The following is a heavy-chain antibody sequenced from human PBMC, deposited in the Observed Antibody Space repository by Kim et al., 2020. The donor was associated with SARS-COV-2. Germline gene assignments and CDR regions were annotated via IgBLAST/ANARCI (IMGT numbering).Heavy chain of an antibody. CDR3: ARGRGGIVVVVAATPPSFDY. V-gene: IGHV4-61*01. CDR1: GGSVSSGSYY. Sequence: SETLSLTCTVSGGSVSSGSYYWSWIRQPPGKGLEWIGYIYYSGSTNYNPSLKSRVTISVDTSKNQFSLKLSSVTAADTAVYYCARGRGGIVVVVAATPPSFDYWGQGTLVTVSS. J-gene: IGHJ4*02. CDR2: IYYSGST. D-gene: IGHD2-15*01.